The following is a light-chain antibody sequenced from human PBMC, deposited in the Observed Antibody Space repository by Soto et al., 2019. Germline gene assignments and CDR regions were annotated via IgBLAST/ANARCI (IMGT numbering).Light chain of an antibody. CDR1: QSVRSL. CDR3: QQYNHFYT. CDR2: DAS. J-gene: IGKJ2*01. Sequence: DIPMTQSPSTLSASLGDRVTITCRASQSVRSLLAWYQQKPGEAPKLLIYDASDLESGVPSRFSGSGSGTEFALTISNLQPEDFGTYYCQQYNHFYTFGQGTKLEIK. V-gene: IGKV1-5*01.